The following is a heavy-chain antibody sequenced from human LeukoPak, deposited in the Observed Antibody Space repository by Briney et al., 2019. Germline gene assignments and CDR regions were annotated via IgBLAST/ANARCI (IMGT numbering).Heavy chain of an antibody. J-gene: IGHJ4*02. Sequence: ASVKVSCKASGYTFTSYGISWVRQAPGQGLEWMGRIIPILGIANYAQKFQGRVTITADKSTSTAYMELSSLRSEDTAVYYCARDATYYYDSSGYPGDYWGQGTLVTVSS. CDR2: IIPILGIA. D-gene: IGHD3-22*01. V-gene: IGHV1-69*04. CDR3: ARDATYYYDSSGYPGDY. CDR1: GYTFTSYG.